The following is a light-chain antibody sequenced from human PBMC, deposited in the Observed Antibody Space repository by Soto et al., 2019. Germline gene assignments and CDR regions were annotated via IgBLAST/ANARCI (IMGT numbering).Light chain of an antibody. Sequence: EVGLTQSSVTLAFSPGGKTTPPCRASQSVQEYLARYQQEPGPAPRLLIYDSSNRATGVPARFSGSGSGTDFTLTISTLEPEDFAVYYCQHRSSWPVTFGQGTRLEIK. CDR2: DSS. V-gene: IGKV3-11*01. CDR3: QHRSSWPVT. CDR1: QSVQEY. J-gene: IGKJ5*01.